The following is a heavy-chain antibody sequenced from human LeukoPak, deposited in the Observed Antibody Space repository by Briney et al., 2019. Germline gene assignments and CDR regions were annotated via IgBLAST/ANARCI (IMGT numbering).Heavy chain of an antibody. CDR1: GGTFSSYA. J-gene: IGHJ4*02. Sequence: SVKVSCKASGGTFSSYAISWVRQAPGQGLEWMGGIIPIFGTANYAQKFQGRVTITTDESTSTAYMELSSLRSEDTAVYYCARGDTPRNYFDYWGQGTLVTVSS. CDR3: ARGDTPRNYFDY. D-gene: IGHD2-21*02. V-gene: IGHV1-69*05. CDR2: IIPIFGTA.